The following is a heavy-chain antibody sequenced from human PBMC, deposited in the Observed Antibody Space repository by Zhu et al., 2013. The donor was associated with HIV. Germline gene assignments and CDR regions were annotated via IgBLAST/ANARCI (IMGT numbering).Heavy chain of an antibody. CDR2: ISSSGSTI. J-gene: IGHJ4*02. CDR3: ARTLGFDWYYFDY. Sequence: QVQLVESGGGLVKPGGSLRLSCAASGFTFSDYYMSWIRQAPGKGLEWVSYISSSGSTIYYADSVKGRFTISRDNAKNSLYLQMNSLRARHGVYYCARTLGFDWYYFDYVGQGTLAPSP. V-gene: IGHV3-11*01. CDR1: GFTFSDYY. D-gene: IGHD3-9*01.